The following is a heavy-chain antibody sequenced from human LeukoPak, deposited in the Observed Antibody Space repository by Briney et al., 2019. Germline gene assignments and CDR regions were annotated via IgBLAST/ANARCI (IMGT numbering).Heavy chain of an antibody. Sequence: GGSLRLSCAASGFTYSDYYMSWIRQAPGKGLEWVSYISSSGSTIYYADSVKGRFTISRDNAKNSLYLQMNSLRAEDTAVYCCARDRDLGALYYYYYMDVWGKGTTVTVSS. V-gene: IGHV3-11*04. CDR1: GFTYSDYY. CDR3: ARDRDLGALYYYYYMDV. D-gene: IGHD3-10*01. J-gene: IGHJ6*03. CDR2: ISSSGSTI.